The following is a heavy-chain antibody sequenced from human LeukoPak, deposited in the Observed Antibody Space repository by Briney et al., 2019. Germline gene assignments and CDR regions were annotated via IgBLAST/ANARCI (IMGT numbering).Heavy chain of an antibody. CDR2: INPSGGST. CDR3: ARALTDRDAFDI. J-gene: IGHJ3*02. Sequence: ASVPVSFKASGYTFTSYYMHWVRQARGQGVAWVGIINPSGGSTSYAQKFKGRVTMTRDTSTSTVYMELSSLRSEDTAVYYCARALTDRDAFDIWGQGTMVTVSS. V-gene: IGHV1-46*03. D-gene: IGHD3-3*02. CDR1: GYTFTSYY.